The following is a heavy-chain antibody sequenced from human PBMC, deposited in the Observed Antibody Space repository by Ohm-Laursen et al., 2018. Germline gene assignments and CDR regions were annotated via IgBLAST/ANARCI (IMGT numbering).Heavy chain of an antibody. CDR3: AYSSSRYCSGGSCYSGVFDY. V-gene: IGHV2-5*02. CDR2: IYWDDDK. J-gene: IGHJ4*02. Sequence: PTQTLTLTCTVSGISLSTSGVGVGWIRQPPGKALEWLALIYWDDDKRYSPSLKSRLTITKDTSKNQVVLTMTNMDPVDTATYYCAYSSSRYCSGGSCYSGVFDYWGQGTLVTVSS. D-gene: IGHD2-15*01. CDR1: GISLSTSGVG.